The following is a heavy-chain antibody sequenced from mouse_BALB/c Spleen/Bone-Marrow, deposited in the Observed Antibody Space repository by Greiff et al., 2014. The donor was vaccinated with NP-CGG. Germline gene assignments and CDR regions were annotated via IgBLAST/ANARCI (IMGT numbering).Heavy chain of an antibody. CDR1: GYTFTSYV. J-gene: IGHJ2*01. CDR3: ARSEYFGSSYDY. CDR2: INPYNDGT. D-gene: IGHD1-1*01. V-gene: IGHV1-14*01. Sequence: VQLKESGPELVKPGASVKMSCKASGYTFTSYVMHWMKQKPGQGLEWIGYINPYNDGTKYNETLKGKATLTSDKSSSTAYMDLSSLTSEDSAVYFCARSEYFGSSYDYWGQGTTLTVSS.